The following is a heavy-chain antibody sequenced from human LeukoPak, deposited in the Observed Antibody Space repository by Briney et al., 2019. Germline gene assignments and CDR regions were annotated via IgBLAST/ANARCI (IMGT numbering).Heavy chain of an antibody. D-gene: IGHD3-10*01. CDR1: GFTFGDYA. Sequence: GGSLRLSCTASGFTFGDYAMTWVRQAPGKGLEWVGFIRSKAYGETAEYAASVKGRFTISRDDSKSIAYLQMNSLKTGDTAVYYCRLWFGDFDSWGQGTLVTVSS. CDR2: IRSKAYGETA. CDR3: RLWFGDFDS. J-gene: IGHJ4*02. V-gene: IGHV3-49*04.